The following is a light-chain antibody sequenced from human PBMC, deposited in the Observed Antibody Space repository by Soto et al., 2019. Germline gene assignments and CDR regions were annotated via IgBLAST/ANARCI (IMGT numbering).Light chain of an antibody. J-gene: IGKJ1*01. V-gene: IGKV3-15*01. CDR3: QQYNNSPQT. CDR2: DAS. Sequence: ETMRTQSPDTLSVAQGVKATLSCRASQSLRRSLPWYRQKPGQAPRLLIYDASTRATGIPARFSGSGSETDFTLTISGLQSEGFAVYYCQQYNNSPQTFGQGTKVDIK. CDR1: QSLRRS.